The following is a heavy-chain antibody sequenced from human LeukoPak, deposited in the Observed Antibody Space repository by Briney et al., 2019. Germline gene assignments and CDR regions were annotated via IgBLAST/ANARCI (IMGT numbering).Heavy chain of an antibody. J-gene: IGHJ4*02. CDR1: GGSISSGDYY. V-gene: IGHV4-30-4*08. Sequence: SQTLSLTCTVSGGSISSGDYYWSWIRQPPGKGLEWIGYIYYSGSTYYNPSLKSRVTISVDTSKNQFSLKLSSVTAADTAVYYCAREHCSSTSCYTNEGFDYWGQGTLVTVSS. CDR2: IYYSGST. CDR3: AREHCSSTSCYTNEGFDY. D-gene: IGHD2-2*02.